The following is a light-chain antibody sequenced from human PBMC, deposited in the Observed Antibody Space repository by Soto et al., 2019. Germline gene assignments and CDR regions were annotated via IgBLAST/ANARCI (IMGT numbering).Light chain of an antibody. J-gene: IGKJ5*01. Sequence: EIVLTPSPGTLSLSPGDRATLSCRASERLSSVYLAWYQQRPGQPPRLLIYGASNRATGIPDRFSGSGSGTDFTLIINRLEPEDVAIYYCQQYGGSPRITFGQGTRLEIK. V-gene: IGKV3-20*01. CDR1: ERLSSVY. CDR2: GAS. CDR3: QQYGGSPRIT.